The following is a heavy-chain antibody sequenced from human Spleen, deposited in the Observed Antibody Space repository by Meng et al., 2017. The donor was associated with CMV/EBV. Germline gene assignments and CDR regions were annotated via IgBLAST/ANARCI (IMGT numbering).Heavy chain of an antibody. D-gene: IGHD6-13*01. CDR2: INHSGST. CDR1: GGSFSGYN. V-gene: IGHV4-34*01. CDR3: ARVCAAAGLYYFDY. J-gene: IGHJ4*02. Sequence: QVQLPQWGEGLLKPSATLSLTCAVYGGSFSGYNWSWIRQPPGKGLEWIGEINHSGSTNYKPSLKSRVTISVDTSKNQFSLKLSSVTAADTAVYYCARVCAAAGLYYFDYWGQGTLVTVSS.